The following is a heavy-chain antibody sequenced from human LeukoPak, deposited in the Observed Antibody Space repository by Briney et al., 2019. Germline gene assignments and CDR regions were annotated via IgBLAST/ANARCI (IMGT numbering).Heavy chain of an antibody. Sequence: KPSETLSLTCAVYGGSFSGYYWSWIRQPPGKGLEWIGEINHSGSTNYNASLKSRVTISVDTSKNQFSLKLSSVTAADTAVYYCARGGNERIVLMVYVMRNWFDPWGQGTLVTVSS. CDR1: GGSFSGYY. J-gene: IGHJ5*02. CDR3: ARGGNERIVLMVYVMRNWFDP. D-gene: IGHD2-8*01. V-gene: IGHV4-34*01. CDR2: INHSGST.